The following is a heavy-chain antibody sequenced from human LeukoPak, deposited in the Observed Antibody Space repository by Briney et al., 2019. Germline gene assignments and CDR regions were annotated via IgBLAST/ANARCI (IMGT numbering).Heavy chain of an antibody. CDR2: IGAFNGNT. D-gene: IGHD5-24*01. V-gene: IGHV1-18*01. Sequence: VASVKVSCKASGYTFSSYGIIWVRQAPGQGLECMGWIGAFNGNTNSAQKFQGRVTMTTDTSTSTAYMELRSLRSDDTAVYYCARDRDGYNGGDYWGQGTLVTVSS. J-gene: IGHJ4*02. CDR1: GYTFSSYG. CDR3: ARDRDGYNGGDY.